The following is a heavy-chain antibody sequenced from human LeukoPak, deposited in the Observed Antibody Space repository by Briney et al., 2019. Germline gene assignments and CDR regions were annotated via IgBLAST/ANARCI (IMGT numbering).Heavy chain of an antibody. V-gene: IGHV4-34*01. Sequence: SETLSLTCAVYGGSFSGYYWSWIRQPPGKGLEWIGEINHSGSTNYNPSLKSRVTISVDTSKNQFSLKLSSVTAADTAVYYCARGNTVTYYLDYWGQGTLVTVSS. D-gene: IGHD4-4*01. CDR2: INHSGST. J-gene: IGHJ4*02. CDR1: GGSFSGYY. CDR3: ARGNTVTYYLDY.